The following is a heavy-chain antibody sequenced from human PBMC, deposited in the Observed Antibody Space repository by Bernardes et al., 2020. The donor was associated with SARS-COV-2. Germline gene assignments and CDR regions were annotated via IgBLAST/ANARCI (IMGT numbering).Heavy chain of an antibody. J-gene: IGHJ6*02. D-gene: IGHD3-22*01. Sequence: SVKVSCKASGYPFTGYYIHWVRQAPGQGLEWMGWINPNSGGTNYAQKFQGRVTMTRDTSISTAYMELSRLRSDDTAVYYCALPPTNYDRYAMDVWGQGTTVTVSS. CDR3: ALPPTNYDRYAMDV. CDR2: INPNSGGT. CDR1: GYPFTGYY. V-gene: IGHV1-2*02.